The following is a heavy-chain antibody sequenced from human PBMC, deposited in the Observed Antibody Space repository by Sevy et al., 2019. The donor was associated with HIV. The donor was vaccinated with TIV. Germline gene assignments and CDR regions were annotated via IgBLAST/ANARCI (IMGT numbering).Heavy chain of an antibody. J-gene: IGHJ4*02. D-gene: IGHD1-26*01. V-gene: IGHV3-21*06. CDR1: GFTFSSYN. Sequence: GGSLRLSCAASGFTFSSYNMNWVRQAPGKGLEWVSSISGSSNYMYYAESLKGRFFISRDNAKNTLYLQMNSLRADDTAVYYCARGPPDGSYDYFDYWGQGTLVTVSS. CDR2: ISGSSNYM. CDR3: ARGPPDGSYDYFDY.